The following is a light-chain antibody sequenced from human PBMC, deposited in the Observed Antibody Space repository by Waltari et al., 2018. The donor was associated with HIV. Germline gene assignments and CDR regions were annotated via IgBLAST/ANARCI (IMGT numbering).Light chain of an antibody. CDR1: SSDVGAYNL. V-gene: IGLV2-23*02. CDR3: CSYTGTGVV. J-gene: IGLJ2*01. Sequence: QSALTQPASVSGSPGQSITISCTGTSSDVGAYNLVSWHQQHPGKAPKLMIFEVTKRPSGFSDRFSGSRAGNTASLTISGLQAEDEGDYYCCSYTGTGVVFGGGTKLSVV. CDR2: EVT.